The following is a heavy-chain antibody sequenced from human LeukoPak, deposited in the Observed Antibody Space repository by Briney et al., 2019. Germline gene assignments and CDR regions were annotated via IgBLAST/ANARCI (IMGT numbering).Heavy chain of an antibody. J-gene: IGHJ4*02. CDR2: IIPIFGTA. D-gene: IGHD6-13*01. CDR1: GGTFSSYA. Sequence: ASVKVSCKASGGTFSSYAISWVRQAPGQGLEWMGGIIPIFGTANYAQKFQGRVTITADKSTSTAYMELSSLRSEDTAVYYCAGVYSSSWYVGDWGQGTLVTVSS. V-gene: IGHV1-69*06. CDR3: AGVYSSSWYVGD.